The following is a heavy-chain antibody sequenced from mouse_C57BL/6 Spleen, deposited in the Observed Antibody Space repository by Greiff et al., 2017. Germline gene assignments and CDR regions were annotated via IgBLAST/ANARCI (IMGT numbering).Heavy chain of an antibody. CDR1: GYTFTDYY. Sequence: VQLQQSGPVLVKPGASVKMSCKASGYTFTDYYMNWVKQSHGKSLEWIGVINPYNGGTSYNQKFKGKATLTVDKSSSTAYMELNSLTSEDSAVYYCARRSSYDYDEGMDYWGQGTSVTVSS. D-gene: IGHD2-4*01. CDR2: INPYNGGT. V-gene: IGHV1-19*01. J-gene: IGHJ4*01. CDR3: ARRSSYDYDEGMDY.